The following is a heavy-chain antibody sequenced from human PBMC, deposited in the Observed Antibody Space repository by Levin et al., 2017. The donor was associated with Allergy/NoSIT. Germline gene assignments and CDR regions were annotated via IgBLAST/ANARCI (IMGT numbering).Heavy chain of an antibody. D-gene: IGHD6-13*01. CDR1: GFTFSSYA. V-gene: IGHV3-30-3*01. CDR3: ARKYSSSPDYYYYYMDV. Sequence: GGSLRLSCAASGFTFSSYAMHWVRQAPGKGLEWVAVISYDGSNKYYADSVKGRFTISRDNSKNTLYLQMNSLRAEDTAVYYCARKYSSSPDYYYYYMDVWGKGTTVTVSS. CDR2: ISYDGSNK. J-gene: IGHJ6*03.